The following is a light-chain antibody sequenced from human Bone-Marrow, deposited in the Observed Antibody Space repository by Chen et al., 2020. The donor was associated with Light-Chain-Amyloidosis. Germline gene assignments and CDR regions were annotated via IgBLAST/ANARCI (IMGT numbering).Light chain of an antibody. V-gene: IGLV3-25*03. CDR1: DLPTKY. CDR2: RDT. CDR3: QSADSSGTYEVI. J-gene: IGLJ2*01. Sequence: SYELTQPPSVSVSPGQTARITCSGDDLPTKYAYWYQQKPGQAPVLVIPRDTERPSGISERFSGSSSGTTATFTISGVQAEDEADDHCQSADSSGTYEVIVGGGTKLTVL.